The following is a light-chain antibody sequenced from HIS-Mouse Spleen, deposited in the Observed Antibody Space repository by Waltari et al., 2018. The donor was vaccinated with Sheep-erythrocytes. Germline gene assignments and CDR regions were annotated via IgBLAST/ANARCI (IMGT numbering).Light chain of an antibody. CDR1: SSDFGSYNL. J-gene: IGLJ3*02. CDR2: EGS. CDR3: CSYAGSSTPWV. Sequence: QSALTQPASVSGSPGQSITIPCTGTSSDFGSYNLVSWYQQHPGNAPKLMIYEGSKRPSGVSNRFSGSKSGNTASLTISGLQAEDEADYYCCSYAGSSTPWVFGGGTKLTVL. V-gene: IGLV2-23*01.